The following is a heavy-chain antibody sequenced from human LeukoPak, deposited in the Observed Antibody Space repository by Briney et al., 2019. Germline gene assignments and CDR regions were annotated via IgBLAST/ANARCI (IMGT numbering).Heavy chain of an antibody. V-gene: IGHV3-30*02. J-gene: IGHJ4*02. D-gene: IGHD2-15*01. CDR3: AKANCSGGSCYTDY. CDR2: IRYDGSNK. CDR1: GFTFSSYG. Sequence: PGGSPRLSCAASGFTFSSYGMHWVRQAPGKGLEWVAFIRYDGSNKYYADSVKGRFTISRDNSKNTLYLQMNSLRAEDTAVYYCAKANCSGGSCYTDYWGQGTLVTVSS.